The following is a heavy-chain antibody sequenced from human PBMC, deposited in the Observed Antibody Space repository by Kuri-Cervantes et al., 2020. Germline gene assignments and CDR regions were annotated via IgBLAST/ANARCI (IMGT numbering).Heavy chain of an antibody. CDR1: GYSFTSYW. V-gene: IGHV5-51*01. D-gene: IGHD5-24*01. CDR2: IYPGDPDN. Sequence: GESLKISWKGSGYSFTSYWIGWVLQMPGKGLEWLGIIYPGDPDNRYSPSSQGQVTTSADKSISTAYLQWSSLKDSDTALYYCARLGRWLQLPRIRTTDDFFDNWGQGTLVTVSS. CDR3: ARLGRWLQLPRIRTTDDFFDN. J-gene: IGHJ4*02.